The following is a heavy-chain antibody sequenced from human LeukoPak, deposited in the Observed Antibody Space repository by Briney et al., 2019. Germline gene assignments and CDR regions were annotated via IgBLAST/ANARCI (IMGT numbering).Heavy chain of an antibody. J-gene: IGHJ4*02. CDR1: GYSFTSYW. CDR3: ARHPDYGDWRNYFDY. Sequence: GESLKISCKGSGYSFTSYWIGWVRQMPGKGLEWMGIIYPGDSDTRYSPSFQGQVTISADKSISTAYLQWSSLKASDTAMYYCARHPDYGDWRNYFDYWGQGTLVTVSS. D-gene: IGHD4-17*01. V-gene: IGHV5-51*01. CDR2: IYPGDSDT.